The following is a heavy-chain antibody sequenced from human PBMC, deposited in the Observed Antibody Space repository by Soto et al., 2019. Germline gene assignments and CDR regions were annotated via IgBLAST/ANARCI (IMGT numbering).Heavy chain of an antibody. V-gene: IGHV3-7*05. Sequence: RLPPEKKKQWVASIKEDGSEKYYVDPVKGRFTISREKAKNSLYLQMNSLRAADSAVYYCAQQDLHAFPTRRISDL. J-gene: IGHJ2*01. CDR3: AQQDLHAFPTRRISDL. D-gene: IGHD3-3*02. CDR2: IKEDGSEK.